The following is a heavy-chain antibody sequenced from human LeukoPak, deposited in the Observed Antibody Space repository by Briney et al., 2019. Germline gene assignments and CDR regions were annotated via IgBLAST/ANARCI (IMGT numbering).Heavy chain of an antibody. CDR1: GFTFSSYS. CDR2: ISSSSSTI. Sequence: PGGSLRLSCAASGFTFSSYSMNWVRQAPGKGLEWVSYISSSSSTIYYADSVKGRFTISRDNAKNSLYLQMNSLRAEDTAVYYCAKGQETRAAAGTGYWGQGTLVTVSS. D-gene: IGHD6-13*01. CDR3: AKGQETRAAAGTGY. J-gene: IGHJ4*02. V-gene: IGHV3-48*04.